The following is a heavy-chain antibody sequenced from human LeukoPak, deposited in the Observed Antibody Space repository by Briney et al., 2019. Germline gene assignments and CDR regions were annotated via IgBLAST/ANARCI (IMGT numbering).Heavy chain of an antibody. CDR2: ISGSGGST. CDR3: AKEDTAMVRPHRYWYFDL. Sequence: GGSLRLSCAASGFTFSSYAMSWVRQAPGKGLEWVSAISGSGGSTYYADSVNGRFTIYRDNSKNTLYLQMNSLRAEDTAVYYCAKEDTAMVRPHRYWYFDLWGRGTLVAVSS. J-gene: IGHJ2*01. D-gene: IGHD5-18*01. V-gene: IGHV3-23*01. CDR1: GFTFSSYA.